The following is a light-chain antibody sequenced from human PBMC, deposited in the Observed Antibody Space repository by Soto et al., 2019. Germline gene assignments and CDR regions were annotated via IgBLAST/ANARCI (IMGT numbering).Light chain of an antibody. J-gene: IGKJ5*01. CDR3: QQYNSLIT. CDR2: KAS. CDR1: QSISGW. Sequence: DIQMTQSPSTLTASVGDRVTITGRASQSISGWLAWYQQKPGKAPRLLIYKASSLESGVPSRFSGSGSGTEFTLTISSLQPDDFATYYCQQYNSLITFGQGTRLEIK. V-gene: IGKV1-5*03.